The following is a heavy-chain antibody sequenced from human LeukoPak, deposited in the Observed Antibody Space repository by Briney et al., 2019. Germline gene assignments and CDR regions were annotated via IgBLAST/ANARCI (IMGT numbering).Heavy chain of an antibody. J-gene: IGHJ6*03. D-gene: IGHD3-9*01. CDR1: GFTVNDNY. V-gene: IGHV3-66*03. CDR3: ARDRVKSDDILTGYPHYYYYFYMDV. CDR2: IYRSGDT. Sequence: PGGSLRLSCAASGFTVNDNYMCWVRQAPGKGLEWISVIYRSGDTYYADSVKGRFTVSRDNDQNTLYLQLNSLRPEDTAVYYCARDRVKSDDILTGYPHYYYYFYMDVWGKGTVVTVSS.